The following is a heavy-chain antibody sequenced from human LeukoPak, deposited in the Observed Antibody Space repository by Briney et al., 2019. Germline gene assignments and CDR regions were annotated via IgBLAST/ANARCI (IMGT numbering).Heavy chain of an antibody. J-gene: IGHJ4*02. D-gene: IGHD2-2*01. Sequence: SETLSLTCTVSGGSISSYYWSWIRQPAGKGLEWIGHIYTSGSTNYNPSLKSRVTMSVDTSKNQFSLKLSSVTAADTAVYYCARENCSSTSCYPDYWGQGTLVTVSS. V-gene: IGHV4-4*07. CDR3: ARENCSSTSCYPDY. CDR2: IYTSGST. CDR1: GGSISSYY.